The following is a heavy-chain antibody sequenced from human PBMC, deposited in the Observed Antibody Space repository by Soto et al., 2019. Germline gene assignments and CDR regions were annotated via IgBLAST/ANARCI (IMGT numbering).Heavy chain of an antibody. CDR2: ISYDGSDK. CDR1: GFTFSSYG. Sequence: PGGSLRLSCAASGFTFSSYGMHWVRQAPGKGLEWVAVISYDGSDKYYADSVKGRFTISRDNSNNTLYLQMDSLRAEDTAIYYCARELHDSSGSPMYYFASWGQGTPVTVSS. CDR3: ARELHDSSGSPMYYFAS. J-gene: IGHJ4*02. D-gene: IGHD3-22*01. V-gene: IGHV3-33*08.